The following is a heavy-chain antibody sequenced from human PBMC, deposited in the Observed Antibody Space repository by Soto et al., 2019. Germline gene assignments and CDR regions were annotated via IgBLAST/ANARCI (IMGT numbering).Heavy chain of an antibody. CDR3: ARVDGSTAAAGILDP. V-gene: IGHV1-46*01. D-gene: IGHD6-13*01. CDR1: GYTFTSYY. J-gene: IGHJ5*02. CDR2: INPSGGST. Sequence: ASVKVSCKASGYTFTSYYMHWVRQAPGQGLEWMGIINPSGGSTSYAQKFQGRVTMTRDTSTSTVYMELSSLRSEDTAVYYCARVDGSTAAAGILDPWGQGTLVTVSS.